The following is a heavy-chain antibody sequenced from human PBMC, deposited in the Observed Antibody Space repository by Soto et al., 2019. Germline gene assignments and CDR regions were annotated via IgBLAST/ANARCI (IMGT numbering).Heavy chain of an antibody. D-gene: IGHD4-4*01. CDR1: GYTFTNYD. Sequence: QVQLVQSGAEVKKPGASVKVSCKASGYTFTNYDISWVRQAPGQGLEWMGWITTYNGNTNYAQKLQGRVTMTTDTSTRTAYMEPRSLRSDDTAVYYCSRDTYSNYERDYWGQGTLVTVSS. V-gene: IGHV1-18*04. CDR3: SRDTYSNYERDY. CDR2: ITTYNGNT. J-gene: IGHJ4*02.